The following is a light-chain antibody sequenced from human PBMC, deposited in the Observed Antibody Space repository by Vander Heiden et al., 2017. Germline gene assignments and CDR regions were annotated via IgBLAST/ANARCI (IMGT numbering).Light chain of an antibody. V-gene: IGLV3-25*03. CDR1: ALPKEY. CDR3: QSADSSGTHVV. J-gene: IGLJ2*01. CDR2: KDS. Sequence: SYDLTQPPSVSVSPGQTARITCPGDALPKEYIYWYKQRPGQAPALVIFKDSERPSGIPERFSGSHSGTIVTLTISGVQAEDEADYYCQSADSSGTHVVFGGGTRLTVL.